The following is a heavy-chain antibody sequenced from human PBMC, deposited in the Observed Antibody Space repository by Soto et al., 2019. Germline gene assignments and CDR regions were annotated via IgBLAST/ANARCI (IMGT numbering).Heavy chain of an antibody. Sequence: QITLKESGPTLVKPTQTLTLTCTYSGFSLRTTGVGVGWIRQPPGKALEWLGLIYWNDDKRYSPSPKSRLTLTSDISKSQVVLTMTNMDPVDTATYYCAHTWGLPFDYWGQGTLVIVSS. J-gene: IGHJ4*02. V-gene: IGHV2-5*01. CDR1: GFSLRTTGVG. CDR2: IYWNDDK. D-gene: IGHD3-16*01. CDR3: AHTWGLPFDY.